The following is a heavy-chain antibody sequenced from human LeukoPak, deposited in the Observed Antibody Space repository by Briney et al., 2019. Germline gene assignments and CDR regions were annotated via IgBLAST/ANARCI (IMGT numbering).Heavy chain of an antibody. V-gene: IGHV1-2*02. CDR2: INPNSGGT. J-gene: IGHJ4*02. Sequence: ASVKVSCKASGYTFTSYGISWVRQAPGQGLEWMGWINPNSGGTNYAQKFQGRVTMTRDTSISTAYMELSRLRSDDTAVYYCARDAGSPELRFDYWGQGTLVTVSS. CDR1: GYTFTSYG. D-gene: IGHD3-10*01. CDR3: ARDAGSPELRFDY.